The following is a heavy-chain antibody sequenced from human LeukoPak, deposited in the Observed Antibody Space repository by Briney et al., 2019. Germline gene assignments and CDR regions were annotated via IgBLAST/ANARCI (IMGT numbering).Heavy chain of an antibody. CDR2: IIVGSGNT. CDR1: GFTFTSSA. CDR3: AREDSSGWYTFDY. J-gene: IGHJ4*02. Sequence: ASVKVSCKASGFTFTSSAMQWVRQARGQRLEWIGWIIVGSGNTNYAQKFQERVTITRDMPTSTAYMELSSLRSEDTAVYYCAREDSSGWYTFDYWGQGTLVTVSS. D-gene: IGHD6-19*01. V-gene: IGHV1-58*02.